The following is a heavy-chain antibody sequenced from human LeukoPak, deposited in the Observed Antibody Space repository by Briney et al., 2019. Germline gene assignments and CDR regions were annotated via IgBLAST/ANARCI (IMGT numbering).Heavy chain of an antibody. J-gene: IGHJ6*03. D-gene: IGHD2-2*01. V-gene: IGHV1-8*03. CDR2: MNPNSGNT. CDR1: GYTFTSYD. Sequence: ASVKVSCKASGYTFTSYDINWVRQATGQGLEWMGWMNPNSGNTGYAQKFQGRVTITRNTSISTAYMELSRLRSDDTAVYYCARDRGSFCSSTSCYWGNYYYYYMDVWGKGTTVTISS. CDR3: ARDRGSFCSSTSCYWGNYYYYYMDV.